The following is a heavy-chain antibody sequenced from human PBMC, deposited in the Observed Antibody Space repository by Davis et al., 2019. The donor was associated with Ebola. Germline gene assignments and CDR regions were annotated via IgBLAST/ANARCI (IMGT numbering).Heavy chain of an antibody. D-gene: IGHD3-10*01. CDR1: LGTFITYA. V-gene: IGHV1-69*13. CDR2: IIPVSGIP. CDR3: ARERYRDGSDYFFEQSH. J-gene: IGHJ4*02. Sequence: SSVKVSCKASLGTFITYAISWVRQAPGHGLDWMGGIIPVSGIPKYAQKFQGRVTITADESTSTVYMELSSLRSEDTAVYYCARERYRDGSDYFFEQSHWGQGTPVTVSS.